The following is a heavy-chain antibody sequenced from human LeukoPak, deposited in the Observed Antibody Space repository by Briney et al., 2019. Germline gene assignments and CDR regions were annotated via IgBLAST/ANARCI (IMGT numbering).Heavy chain of an antibody. CDR2: IYYSGST. V-gene: IGHV4-31*03. CDR1: GGSISSGDYY. Sequence: SETLSLTCTVSGGSISSGDYYWSWIRQPPGKGLEWIGYIYYSGSTYYNPSLKSRVTISVDRSKNQFSLKLSSVTAADTAVYYCAGSPNYYFDYWGQGTLVTVSS. J-gene: IGHJ4*02. CDR3: AGSPNYYFDY.